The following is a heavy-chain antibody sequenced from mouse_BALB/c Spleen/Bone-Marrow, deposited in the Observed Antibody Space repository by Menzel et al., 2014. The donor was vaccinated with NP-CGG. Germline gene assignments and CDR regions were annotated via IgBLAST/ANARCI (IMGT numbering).Heavy chain of an antibody. J-gene: IGHJ1*01. CDR1: GFYFSRYW. D-gene: IGHD2-3*01. Sequence: EVQLVESGGGLVQPGGSLKLSCAASGFYFSRYWMSWVRQAPGKGLEWIGEINPDSSTINYTPSLKDKFIISRDNAKNTLYLQMSKVRSEDTALYYCAREGDGSYWYFDVWGAGTTVTVSS. CDR2: INPDSSTI. CDR3: AREGDGSYWYFDV. V-gene: IGHV4-1*02.